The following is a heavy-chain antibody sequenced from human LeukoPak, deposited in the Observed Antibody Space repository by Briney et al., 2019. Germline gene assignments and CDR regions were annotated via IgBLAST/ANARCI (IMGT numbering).Heavy chain of an antibody. D-gene: IGHD1-26*01. Sequence: GGSLRLSCAASGFTVSSNYMSWVRQAPGKGLEWVSAISGSGGSTYYADSVKGRFTISRDNSKNTLYLQMNSLRAEDTAVYYCAKDQGIVSYWGQGTLVTVSS. CDR3: AKDQGIVSY. V-gene: IGHV3-23*01. J-gene: IGHJ4*02. CDR1: GFTVSSNY. CDR2: ISGSGGST.